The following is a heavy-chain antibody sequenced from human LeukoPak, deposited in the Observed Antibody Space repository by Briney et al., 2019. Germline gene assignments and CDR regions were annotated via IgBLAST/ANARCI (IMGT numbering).Heavy chain of an antibody. D-gene: IGHD7-27*01. J-gene: IGHJ6*02. Sequence: PGGPLRLSCVASGFTFSDSWMSWVRQAPGKGLEWVADIKKDGSEKDYVDSVKGRFTISRDNAKNSLYLQMDSLRAEDTAVYYCATYTNWVAGDVWGQGTTVSVSS. CDR1: GFTFSDSW. CDR3: ATYTNWVAGDV. CDR2: IKKDGSEK. V-gene: IGHV3-7*01.